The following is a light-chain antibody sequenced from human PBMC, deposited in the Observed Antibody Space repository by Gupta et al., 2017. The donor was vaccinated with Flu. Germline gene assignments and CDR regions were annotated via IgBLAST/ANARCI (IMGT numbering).Light chain of an antibody. J-gene: IGKJ1*01. CDR1: QSINGW. CDR2: KTS. CDR3: QQFSDYSWA. Sequence: DSRLTQSPSALSASVGDRVTITCRASQSINGWLALYQQKPGKAPKLLIYKTSTLEIGVPSRFSGSGCGTEFTLTISSLQPDDFATYYCQQFSDYSWAFGQGTKVEIK. V-gene: IGKV1-5*03.